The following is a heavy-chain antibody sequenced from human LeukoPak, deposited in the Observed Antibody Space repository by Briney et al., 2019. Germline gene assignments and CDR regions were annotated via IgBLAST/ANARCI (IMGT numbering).Heavy chain of an antibody. Sequence: GGSLRLSCAASGFTFSSHAMSWVRQAPGKGLEWVSAISGSGESTSYTDSVKGRFVISSDKAKNTVYLQMSNLRAEDTAVYYCAKRGYSYGPDYLDSWGQGNLVTVSS. CDR1: GFTFSSHA. J-gene: IGHJ4*02. V-gene: IGHV3-23*01. D-gene: IGHD5-18*01. CDR3: AKRGYSYGPDYLDS. CDR2: ISGSGEST.